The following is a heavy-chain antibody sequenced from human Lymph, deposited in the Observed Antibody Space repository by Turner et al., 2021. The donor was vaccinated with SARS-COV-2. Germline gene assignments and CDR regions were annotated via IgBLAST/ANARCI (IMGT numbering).Heavy chain of an antibody. V-gene: IGHV1-2*02. CDR3: ARDTRGDYSYYYDGMDV. CDR2: INPNSGGT. Sequence: QVQLVQSGAEVKRPGASVKVSFKASGSIFTGYYMHWVRQAPGQGLEWMGWINPNSGGTNYAQKFQGRVTMTRDTSISTAYMEVSRLRSDDTAVYYCARDTRGDYSYYYDGMDVWGQGTTVTVSS. J-gene: IGHJ6*02. D-gene: IGHD4-17*01. CDR1: GSIFTGYY.